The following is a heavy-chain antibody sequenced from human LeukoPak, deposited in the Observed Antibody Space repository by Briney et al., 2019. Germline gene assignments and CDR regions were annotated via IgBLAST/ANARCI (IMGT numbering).Heavy chain of an antibody. CDR3: ARVSSGSYLYGEFDV. CDR1: GFAFKTYA. D-gene: IGHD1-26*01. CDR2: ISYGGNKQ. J-gene: IGHJ3*01. V-gene: IGHV3-30*04. Sequence: QSGGSLRLSCAASGFAFKTYAMHWVRQAPGKGLEWVAAISYGGNKQFYSDSVKARYTVSRDNSKSTLYLQVSSLRTEDTAVYYCARVSSGSYLYGEFDVWGQGTMVTVSS.